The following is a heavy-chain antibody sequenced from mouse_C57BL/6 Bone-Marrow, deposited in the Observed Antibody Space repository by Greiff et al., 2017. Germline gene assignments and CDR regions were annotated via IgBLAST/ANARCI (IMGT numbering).Heavy chain of an antibody. Sequence: QVQLQQSGAELARPGASVKLSCKASGYTFTSYGISWVKQRTGQGLEWIGEIYPRSGNTYYNEKFKGKATLTADKSSSTAYMELSSLTSEDSAVYFCARWGGATLGRYFGVWGTGTTVTVSS. CDR2: IYPRSGNT. D-gene: IGHD4-1*01. CDR3: ARWGGATLGRYFGV. J-gene: IGHJ1*03. V-gene: IGHV1-81*01. CDR1: GYTFTSYG.